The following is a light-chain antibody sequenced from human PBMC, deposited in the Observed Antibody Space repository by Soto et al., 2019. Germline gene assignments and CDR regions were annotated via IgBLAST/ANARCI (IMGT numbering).Light chain of an antibody. V-gene: IGLV2-14*01. Sequence: QSALTQPASVSGSPGQSITISCTGTSSDVGGYNYVSWYQQHPGKAPKLMIYDVSNRPLGVSNRFSGSKSGNTASLTISGLQAEDEADYYCSSYTSSTVFGGGTKVTVL. CDR2: DVS. CDR1: SSDVGGYNY. CDR3: SSYTSSTV. J-gene: IGLJ2*01.